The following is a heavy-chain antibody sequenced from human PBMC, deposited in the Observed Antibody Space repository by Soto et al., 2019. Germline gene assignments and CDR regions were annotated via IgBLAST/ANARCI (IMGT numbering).Heavy chain of an antibody. CDR3: AREGVRSMDV. D-gene: IGHD3-16*01. CDR1: GYTFTSYD. Sequence: QVQLVQSGADVKKPGVSVMVSCKDSGYTFTSYDINWERQATGQGLEWMGWMNPNSANTGYAQKFQGRVTMTRNTSISTAYMELSSLRSEDTAVYYCAREGVRSMDVWGQGTTVTVSS. CDR2: MNPNSANT. J-gene: IGHJ6*02. V-gene: IGHV1-8*01.